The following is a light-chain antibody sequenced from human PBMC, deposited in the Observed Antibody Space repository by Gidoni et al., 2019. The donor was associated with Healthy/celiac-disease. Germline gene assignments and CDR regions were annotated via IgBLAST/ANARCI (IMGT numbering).Light chain of an antibody. V-gene: IGKV3-11*01. CDR2: DES. CDR1: QSVSSY. J-gene: IGKJ2*01. Sequence: ELVFTQSPATLSLSPGERASQSVSSYLAWYQQKPGQAPRLLIYDESNRATCIPARFSGSGSGTDLDLTISSLEPEDFAVYYCQQRSNWPPMYTFGQGTKLEIK. CDR3: QQRSNWPPMYT.